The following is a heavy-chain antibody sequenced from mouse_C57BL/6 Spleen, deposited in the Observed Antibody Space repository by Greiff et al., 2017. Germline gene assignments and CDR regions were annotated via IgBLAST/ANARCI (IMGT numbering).Heavy chain of an antibody. CDR2: IRNKANNHAT. CDR1: GFTFSDAW. D-gene: IGHD1-1*01. J-gene: IGHJ3*01. CDR3: TRPSRYYSSSLAAY. V-gene: IGHV6-6*01. Sequence: EVKLVESGGGLVQPGGSMKLSCAASGFTFSDAWMDWVRQSPEKGLEWVAEIRNKANNHATYYAESVKGRFTISRDDSKSSVYLQMNSLRAEDTGIYYCTRPSRYYSSSLAAYWGQGTLVTVSA.